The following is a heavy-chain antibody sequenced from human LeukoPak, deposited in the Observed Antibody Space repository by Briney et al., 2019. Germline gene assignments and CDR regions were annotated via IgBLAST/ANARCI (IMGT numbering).Heavy chain of an antibody. D-gene: IGHD5-24*01. J-gene: IGHJ4*02. CDR3: ARRRDGYNLPLDY. Sequence: SVKVSCKASGGTFSSYAISWVRQAPGQGLEWMGGIIPIFGTANYAQKFQGRVTITADESTSTAYMELSSLRSEDTAVYYCARRRDGYNLPLDYWGQGTLVTVSS. CDR2: IIPIFGTA. CDR1: GGTFSSYA. V-gene: IGHV1-69*13.